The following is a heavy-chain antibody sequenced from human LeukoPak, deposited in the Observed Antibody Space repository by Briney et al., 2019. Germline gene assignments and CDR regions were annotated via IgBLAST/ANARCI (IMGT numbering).Heavy chain of an antibody. CDR1: GFTFSSYA. V-gene: IGHV3-23*01. Sequence: GGSLRLSCAASGFTFSSYAMSWVRQAPGKGLEWVSGISGSGGSTYYADSVKGRFTISRDNSKNTLYLQMNSLRAEDTAVYNCATPLSSGNDYWGQGTLVTVSS. D-gene: IGHD3-10*01. J-gene: IGHJ4*02. CDR3: ATPLSSGNDY. CDR2: ISGSGGST.